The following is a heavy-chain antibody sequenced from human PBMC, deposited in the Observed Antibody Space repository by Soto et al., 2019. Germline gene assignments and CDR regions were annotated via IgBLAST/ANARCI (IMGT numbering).Heavy chain of an antibody. D-gene: IGHD6-19*01. CDR1: RGTFSSYA. CDR3: ARGPIAVAGTASHYYYYGMDV. CDR2: IIPIFGTA. J-gene: IGHJ6*02. Sequence: QVQLVQSGAEVKKPGSSVKVSCKASRGTFSSYAISWVRQAPGQGLEWMGGIIPIFGTANYAQQSQGRVTINAEEYTSTAYMERVSLSSADTAVYYCARGPIAVAGTASHYYYYGMDVWGQRTTVTVSS. V-gene: IGHV1-69*12.